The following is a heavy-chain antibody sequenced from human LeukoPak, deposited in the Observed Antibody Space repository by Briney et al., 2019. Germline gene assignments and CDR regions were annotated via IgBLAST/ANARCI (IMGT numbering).Heavy chain of an antibody. D-gene: IGHD6-13*01. V-gene: IGHV4-4*07. Sequence: SETLSLTCTVSGGSMSSYYWTWIRQPAGKRLEWIGRIYSSENTNYNPFLKSRVTISIDTSKNQFSLRLSSATVADTAVYYCAREVAAAVYYFDFWGQGALVTVSS. J-gene: IGHJ4*02. CDR2: IYSSENT. CDR1: GGSMSSYY. CDR3: AREVAAAVYYFDF.